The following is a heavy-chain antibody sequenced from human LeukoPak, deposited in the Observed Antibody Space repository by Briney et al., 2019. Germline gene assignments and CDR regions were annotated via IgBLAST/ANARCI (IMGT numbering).Heavy chain of an antibody. Sequence: PGGSLRLSCAASGFTFRSYEMNWVRQAPGKGLEWVSSISSSSSYIYYADSVKGRFTISRDNAKNSLYLQMNSLRAEDTAVYYCARDDDSGSYWALDYWGQGTLVTVSS. CDR1: GFTFRSYE. J-gene: IGHJ4*02. CDR3: ARDDDSGSYWALDY. D-gene: IGHD1-26*01. V-gene: IGHV3-21*01. CDR2: ISSSSSYI.